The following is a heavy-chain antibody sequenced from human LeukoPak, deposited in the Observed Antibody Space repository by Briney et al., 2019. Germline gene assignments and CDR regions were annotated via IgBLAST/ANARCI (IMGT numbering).Heavy chain of an antibody. Sequence: GSSVKVSCKVSGYTLTELSMHWVRQAPGKGLEWMGGFDPEDGETINAQKFQGRVTMTEDTSTDTAYMELSSLRSEDTAVYYCATVGERGRVSYYFDYWGQGTLVTVSS. V-gene: IGHV1-24*01. CDR2: FDPEDGET. D-gene: IGHD1-1*01. J-gene: IGHJ4*02. CDR1: GYTLTELS. CDR3: ATVGERGRVSYYFDY.